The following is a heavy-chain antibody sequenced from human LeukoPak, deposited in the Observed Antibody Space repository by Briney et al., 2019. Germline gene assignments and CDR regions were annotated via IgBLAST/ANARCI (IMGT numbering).Heavy chain of an antibody. V-gene: IGHV3-23*01. Sequence: GGSLRLSCAASGFTFRTYAMTWVRQAPGKGMEWVSSITGNGGSTYYADSVKGRFSISRDNSKNTLYLQMDSLRAEDTAVYHCARDSGSYLQPTDYWGQGTLVTVSS. J-gene: IGHJ4*02. CDR1: GFTFRTYA. CDR3: ARDSGSYLQPTDY. D-gene: IGHD1-26*01. CDR2: ITGNGGST.